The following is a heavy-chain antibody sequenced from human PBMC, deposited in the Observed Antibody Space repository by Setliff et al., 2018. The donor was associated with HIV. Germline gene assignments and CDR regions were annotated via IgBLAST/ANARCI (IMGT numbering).Heavy chain of an antibody. CDR3: VRGPMIRGKPFDL. Sequence: KPSETLSLTCAVYGGSFSGYFWSWIRQFPGRGLEWITEINQSGNSNHNPSLKSRVTVSVDLSKNQFSLTLNSVTAADTAVYYCVRGPMIRGKPFDLWGQGTQVTVSS. CDR1: GGSFSGYF. CDR2: INQSGNS. D-gene: IGHD3-10*01. J-gene: IGHJ4*02. V-gene: IGHV4-34*01.